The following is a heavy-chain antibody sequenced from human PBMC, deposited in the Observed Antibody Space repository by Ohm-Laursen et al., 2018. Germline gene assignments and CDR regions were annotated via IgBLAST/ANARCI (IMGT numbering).Heavy chain of an antibody. CDR1: GFTFSSYG. J-gene: IGHJ6*02. CDR2: IWYDGSNK. Sequence: SLRLSCAASGFTFSSYGMHWVRQAPGKGLEWVAVIWYDGSNKYYADSVKGRFTISRDNSKNSLYLQMNSLRAEDTAVYYCARGSARYYYGMDVWGQGTTVTVSS. V-gene: IGHV3-33*01. CDR3: ARGSARYYYGMDV.